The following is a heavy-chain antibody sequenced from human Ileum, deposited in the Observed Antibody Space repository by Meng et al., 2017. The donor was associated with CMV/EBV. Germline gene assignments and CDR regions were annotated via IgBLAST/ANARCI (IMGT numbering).Heavy chain of an antibody. CDR2: INPHSGGT. J-gene: IGHJ4*02. CDR1: GYTFTGYY. Sequence: ASVKVSCKASGYTFTGYYMHRVRQAPGQGLEWMGWINPHSGGTNYAQKLQGRVTVTRDTSISTAYMELSRLRSDDTAVYYCARGDYLGGHCSSARCFTTSDYWGQGTLVTVSS. D-gene: IGHD2-2*02. CDR3: ARGDYLGGHCSSARCFTTSDY. V-gene: IGHV1-2*02.